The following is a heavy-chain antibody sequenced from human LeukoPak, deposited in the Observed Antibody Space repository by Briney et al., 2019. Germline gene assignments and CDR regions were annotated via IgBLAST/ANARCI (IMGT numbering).Heavy chain of an antibody. CDR2: ISANGGDT. CDR1: GFTLSNFA. D-gene: IGHD1-26*01. Sequence: PGGSLRLSCAASGFTLSNFAMGWVRQAPGKGLQWVSLISANGGDTYYADSVKGRFTISTDNSKSTLYLQMNSLRAEDTALYYCAKASGSGYGKDYFDYWGQGTLVTVSS. CDR3: AKASGSGYGKDYFDY. V-gene: IGHV3-23*01. J-gene: IGHJ4*02.